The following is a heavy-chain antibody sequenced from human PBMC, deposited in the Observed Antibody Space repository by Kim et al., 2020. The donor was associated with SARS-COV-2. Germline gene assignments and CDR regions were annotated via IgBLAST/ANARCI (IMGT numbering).Heavy chain of an antibody. J-gene: IGHJ4*02. CDR3: TTARYDYSDANDF. V-gene: IGHV3-15*01. D-gene: IGHD4-17*01. Sequence: DAPVKGRYTIARDESKNTLHLHMNSLKTEDTAVYYCTTARYDYSDANDFWGQGTLVTVSS.